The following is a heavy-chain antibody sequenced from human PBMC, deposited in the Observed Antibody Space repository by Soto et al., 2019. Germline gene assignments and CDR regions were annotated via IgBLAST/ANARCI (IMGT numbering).Heavy chain of an antibody. CDR3: ARGRYYGSGSYLR. V-gene: IGHV4-34*01. CDR1: GGSFSGYY. CDR2: INHSGST. J-gene: IGHJ4*02. D-gene: IGHD3-10*01. Sequence: SETLSLTCAVYGGSFSGYYWSWIRQPPGKGLEWIGEINHSGSTNYNPSLKSRVTISLDTSKNQFSLKLSSVTAADTAVYYCARGRYYGSGSYLRWGQGTLVTVS.